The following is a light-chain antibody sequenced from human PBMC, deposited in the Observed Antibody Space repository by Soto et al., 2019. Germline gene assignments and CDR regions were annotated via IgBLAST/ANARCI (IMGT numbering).Light chain of an antibody. V-gene: IGLV2-8*01. CDR1: SSDVGGYTY. CDR3: SSFAGGGNPVL. J-gene: IGLJ2*01. CDR2: EVT. Sequence: QSALTQPPSASGSLGQSVTISCTGTSSDVGGYTYVSWHQQHPGKAPKVMIYEVTKRPPGVPDRFSGSKSGNTASLTVSGLQAEDEADYYCSSFAGGGNPVLLGGGTKVTVL.